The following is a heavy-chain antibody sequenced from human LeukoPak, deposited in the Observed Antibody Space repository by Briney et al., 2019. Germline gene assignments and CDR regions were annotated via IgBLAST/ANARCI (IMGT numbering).Heavy chain of an antibody. CDR2: ISGSGGNT. Sequence: RGSLRLSCVGSGFTFSNNPLSWVRQAPGKGLEWVSAISGSGGNTYYAGSVRGRFTISRDNSKNTLFLQMNTLRADDTAVYYCATTKQARRYFDYWGQGTLVTVSS. V-gene: IGHV3-23*01. J-gene: IGHJ4*02. CDR1: GFTFSNNP. CDR3: ATTKQARRYFDY. D-gene: IGHD1-1*01.